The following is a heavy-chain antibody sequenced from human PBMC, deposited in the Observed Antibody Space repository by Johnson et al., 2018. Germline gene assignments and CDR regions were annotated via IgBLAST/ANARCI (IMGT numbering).Heavy chain of an antibody. CDR3: AKEGVMEWEYYGPFQY. CDR1: GFTFSSYG. V-gene: IGHV3-30*18. CDR2: ISCDGSNK. Sequence: VQLVESGGGVVQXGRSLRLSCAASGFTFSSYGMHWVRPAPGKGLEWVAVISCDGSNKYYADSVKGLFTISRDNATNPLYQQMNSLRAEEKAVYYCAKEGVMEWEYYGPFQYWGPGTLVTVSS. D-gene: IGHD1-26*01. J-gene: IGHJ1*01.